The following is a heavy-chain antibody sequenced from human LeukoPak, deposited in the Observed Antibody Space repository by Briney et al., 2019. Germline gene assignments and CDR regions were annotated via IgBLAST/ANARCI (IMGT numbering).Heavy chain of an antibody. CDR1: GFTFSSYA. V-gene: IGHV3-23*01. Sequence: PGGSLRLSCAASGFTFSSYAMSWVRQAPGKGLEWVSAISGSGGSTYYADSVKGRFTISRDNSKNTLYLQMNSLRAEDTAVYYCARDGGGNDFWSGYLDYWGQGTLVTVSS. D-gene: IGHD3-3*01. CDR3: ARDGGGNDFWSGYLDY. J-gene: IGHJ4*02. CDR2: ISGSGGST.